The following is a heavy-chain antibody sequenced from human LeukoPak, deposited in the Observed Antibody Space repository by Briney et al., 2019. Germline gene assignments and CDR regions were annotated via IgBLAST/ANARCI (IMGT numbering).Heavy chain of an antibody. CDR2: ISYDGSNK. D-gene: IGHD6-19*01. J-gene: IGHJ4*02. Sequence: GGSLRLSCAASGFTFSSYAMHWVRQAPGKGLEWVAVISYDGSNKYYADSVKGRFTISRDNSKSTLYLQMNSLRAEDTAVYYCARDTDSSGWYRFDYWGQGTLVTVSS. V-gene: IGHV3-30-3*01. CDR3: ARDTDSSGWYRFDY. CDR1: GFTFSSYA.